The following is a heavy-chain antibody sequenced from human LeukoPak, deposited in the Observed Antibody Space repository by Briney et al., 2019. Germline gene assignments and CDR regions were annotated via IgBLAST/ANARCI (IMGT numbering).Heavy chain of an antibody. Sequence: SETLSLTCTVSGGSISSSSYYWGWIRQPPGKGLEGIGSIYYSGSTYYNPSLKSRVTISVDTSKNQFSLKLSSVTAADTAVYYCARSRSYDFWSGSTCYYYYYMDVWGKGTTVTVSS. CDR3: ARSRSYDFWSGSTCYYYYYMDV. D-gene: IGHD3-3*01. CDR2: IYYSGST. V-gene: IGHV4-39*07. J-gene: IGHJ6*03. CDR1: GGSISSSSYY.